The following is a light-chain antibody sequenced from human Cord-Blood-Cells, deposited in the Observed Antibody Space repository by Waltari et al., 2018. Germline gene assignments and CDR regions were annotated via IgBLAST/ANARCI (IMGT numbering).Light chain of an antibody. Sequence: ELVLTHAPGTLSLSTRERATLSCRASHSVSSSYLAWYQQKPGQAPMLLIYGAPSRATGIPDRFSGSGSGTDFTLTISRLEPEDFAVYYCQQYGSLWTFGQGTKVEIK. J-gene: IGKJ1*01. CDR1: HSVSSSY. CDR3: QQYGSLWT. V-gene: IGKV3-20*01. CDR2: GAP.